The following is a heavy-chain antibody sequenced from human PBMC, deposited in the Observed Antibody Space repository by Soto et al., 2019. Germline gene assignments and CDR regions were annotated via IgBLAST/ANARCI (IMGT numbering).Heavy chain of an antibody. CDR2: IYYSGST. CDR1: GGSISSGDYY. Sequence: QVQLQESGPGLVKPSQTLSLTCTVSGGSISSGDYYWSWIRQPPGKGLEWIGYIYYSGSTYYNPSLKSRVTTSVDTSQNQFSLKLSSVTAADTAVYYCARWFGSGYYYAPRDAFDIWGQGTMVTVSS. V-gene: IGHV4-30-4*01. J-gene: IGHJ3*02. D-gene: IGHD3-22*01. CDR3: ARWFGSGYYYAPRDAFDI.